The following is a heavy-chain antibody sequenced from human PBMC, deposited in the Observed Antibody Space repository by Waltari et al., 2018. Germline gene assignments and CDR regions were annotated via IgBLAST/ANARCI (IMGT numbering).Heavy chain of an antibody. CDR2: IRYDGSNK. Sequence: VQLVESGGGVVQPGGSLRLSCAASGFTFSSYGMHWVGKAPGKGLEWVAFIRYDGSNKYYADSVKGRFTISRDNSKNTLYLQMNSLRAEDTAVYYCAKDFRIAAATYYYMDVWGKGTTVTISS. CDR1: GFTFSSYG. J-gene: IGHJ6*03. CDR3: AKDFRIAAATYYYMDV. V-gene: IGHV3-30*02. D-gene: IGHD6-13*01.